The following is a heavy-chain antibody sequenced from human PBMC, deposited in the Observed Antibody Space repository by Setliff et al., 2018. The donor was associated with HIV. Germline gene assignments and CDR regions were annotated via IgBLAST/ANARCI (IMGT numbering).Heavy chain of an antibody. J-gene: IGHJ6*03. D-gene: IGHD2-21*02. CDR3: TRDLWGDDYYYNNMDV. CDR1: GETFSGYY. Sequence: SETLSLTCAVYGETFSGYYWSWIRQPPGKGLEWIGEINHSGSTTYHPSLRSRATISADTSKNQFSLDLSSVTAADTAVYYCTRDLWGDDYYYNNMDVWGKGTTVTVSS. CDR2: INHSGST. V-gene: IGHV4-34*01.